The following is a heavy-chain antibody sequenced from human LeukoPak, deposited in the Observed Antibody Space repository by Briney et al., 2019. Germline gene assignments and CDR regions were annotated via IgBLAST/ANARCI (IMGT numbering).Heavy chain of an antibody. V-gene: IGHV4-34*01. D-gene: IGHD2-15*01. Sequence: SETLSLTCAVYGGSFREYYWTWIRQSPGKGLEWIGEITHRGSTNSNPSLENRVTISVDTSKNQFSLKLSSVTAADTAVYYCARKGRRVVVAATRFYYFDYWGQGTLVTVSS. CDR3: ARKGRRVVVAATRFYYFDY. CDR2: ITHRGST. CDR1: GGSFREYY. J-gene: IGHJ4*02.